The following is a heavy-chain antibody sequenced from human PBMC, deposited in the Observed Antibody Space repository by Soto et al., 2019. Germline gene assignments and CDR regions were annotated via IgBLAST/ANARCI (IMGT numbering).Heavy chain of an antibody. Sequence: ASVKVSCKASGYTFTSYAMHWVRQAPGQRLEWMGWINAGNGNTKYSQKFQGRVTITRDTSASTAYMELSSLRSEDTAVYYCARDIVATISHYYYGMDVWRQGTTVTVSS. D-gene: IGHD5-12*01. CDR1: GYTFTSYA. J-gene: IGHJ6*02. CDR2: INAGNGNT. CDR3: ARDIVATISHYYYGMDV. V-gene: IGHV1-3*01.